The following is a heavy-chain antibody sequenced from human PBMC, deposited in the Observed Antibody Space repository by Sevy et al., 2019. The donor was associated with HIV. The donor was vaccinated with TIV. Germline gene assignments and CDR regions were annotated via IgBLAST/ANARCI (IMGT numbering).Heavy chain of an antibody. V-gene: IGHV3-7*01. CDR3: ARAMGV. CDR2: INQDGSEI. J-gene: IGHJ6*02. Sequence: GGSLRLSCVGAGISISSHWMSWVRQSPGKGLEWVANINQDGSEIYYVGSVKSRFTISRDNARNSGYLQMHSLSVEDSGVYYCARAMGVWGQGTTVTVSS. CDR1: GISISSHW.